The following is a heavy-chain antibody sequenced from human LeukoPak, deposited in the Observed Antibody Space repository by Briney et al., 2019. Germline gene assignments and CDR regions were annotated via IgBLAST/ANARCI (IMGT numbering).Heavy chain of an antibody. CDR3: ARGRRRDYGFSYGMDV. D-gene: IGHD4-17*01. CDR1: GGSISSYY. J-gene: IGHJ6*02. V-gene: IGHV4-4*07. CDR2: IYTSGST. Sequence: PSETLSLTCTVSGGSISSYYWSWIRQPAGKGLEWIGRIYTSGSTNYNPSLKSRVTISVDTSKNQFSLKLSSVTAADTAVYYCARGRRRDYGFSYGMDVWGQGTTVTVSS.